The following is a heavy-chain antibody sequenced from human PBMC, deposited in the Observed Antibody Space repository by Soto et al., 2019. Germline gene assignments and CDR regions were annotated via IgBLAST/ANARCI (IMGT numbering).Heavy chain of an antibody. Sequence: WGSLLLSCATSVFIFNDFYISWIRQAPGKGLEWVSYISGNSRYTDYADSVKGRFAISRDDAKNSVHLQMKSLRAEDTAVYYCARDRDYYVSSGNYYLDYWGQGSMVTVSS. D-gene: IGHD3-22*01. CDR1: VFIFNDFY. CDR3: ARDRDYYVSSGNYYLDY. J-gene: IGHJ4*02. CDR2: ISGNSRYT. V-gene: IGHV3-11*05.